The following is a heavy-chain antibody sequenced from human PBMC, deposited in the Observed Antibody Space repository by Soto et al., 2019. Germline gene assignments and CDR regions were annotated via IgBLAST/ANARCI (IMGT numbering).Heavy chain of an antibody. V-gene: IGHV3-30*18. D-gene: IGHD4-17*01. CDR2: ISYEGNKK. CDR1: GFMFSSYG. Sequence: QVQLVESGGGVVQPGRSLRLSCAASGFMFSSYGMHWVRQAPGKGLEWVAVISYEGNKKYYADSVKGRFTISRDNSKNTLYLQMNSLRVEDTAVYYCAKDQGGITVTPPSRYWGQGTLVTVAS. CDR3: AKDQGGITVTPPSRY. J-gene: IGHJ4*02.